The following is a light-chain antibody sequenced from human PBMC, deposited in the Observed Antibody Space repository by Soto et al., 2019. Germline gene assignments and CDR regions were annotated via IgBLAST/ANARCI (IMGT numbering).Light chain of an antibody. CDR3: TSFTSSSTWV. J-gene: IGLJ3*02. Sequence: QSALTQPASVSGSPGQSITISCTGTSSDIGGYKFVSWYQQHPGKAPKLMIYEVSNRPSGVSNRFSGSKSGYTASLTISELQAEDEADYYCTSFTSSSTWVFGGGTKLTVL. CDR2: EVS. CDR1: SSDIGGYKF. V-gene: IGLV2-14*01.